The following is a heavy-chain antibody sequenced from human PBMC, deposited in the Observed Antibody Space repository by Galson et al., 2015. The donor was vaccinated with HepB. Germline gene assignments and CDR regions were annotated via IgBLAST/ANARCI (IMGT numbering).Heavy chain of an antibody. CDR2: ISYDGSNK. Sequence: SLRLSCAASGFTFSSYAMHWVRQAPGKGLEWVAVISYDGSNKYYADSVKGRFTISRDNSKNTLYLQMNSLRAEDTAVYYCATTGGALEDIVVIPLDYWGQGTLVTVSS. J-gene: IGHJ4*02. V-gene: IGHV3-30-3*01. CDR3: ATTGGALEDIVVIPLDY. D-gene: IGHD2-2*01. CDR1: GFTFSSYA.